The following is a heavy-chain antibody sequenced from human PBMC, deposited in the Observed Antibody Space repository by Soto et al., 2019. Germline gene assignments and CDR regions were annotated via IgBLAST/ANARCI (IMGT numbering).Heavy chain of an antibody. CDR2: ISGSGGGT. CDR1: GSTFSSYA. CDR3: AKDGASGSYPPYYYFGMDV. V-gene: IGHV3-23*01. Sequence: PGGSLRLSCAASGSTFSSYAMTWVRQAPGKGLEWVSAISGSGGGTYYADSVMGRFTISRDNSKNTLRLQMNSLRADDTAVYYCAKDGASGSYPPYYYFGMDVWGQGTTVTVSS. J-gene: IGHJ6*02. D-gene: IGHD1-26*01.